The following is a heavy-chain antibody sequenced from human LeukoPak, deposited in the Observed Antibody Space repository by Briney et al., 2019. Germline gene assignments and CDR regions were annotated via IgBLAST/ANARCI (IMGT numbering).Heavy chain of an antibody. Sequence: SATLSLTCTVSGGSISSYYWSWIRQPPGKGLEWIGYMYYSGNTNYNPSLKSRVTISVDTSKNQFSLNLSSVTAADTAVYYCARGFVGGPWPYFDYWGQGTLVTVSS. CDR2: MYYSGNT. CDR3: ARGFVGGPWPYFDY. CDR1: GGSISSYY. J-gene: IGHJ4*02. D-gene: IGHD4-23*01. V-gene: IGHV4-59*12.